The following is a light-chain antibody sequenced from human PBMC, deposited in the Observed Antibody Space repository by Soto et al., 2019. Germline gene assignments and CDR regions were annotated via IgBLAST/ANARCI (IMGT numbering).Light chain of an antibody. V-gene: IGKV1-33*01. J-gene: IGKJ5*01. CDR1: QGITNY. CDR2: GAS. CDR3: QQYDSVFT. Sequence: DIQMTQSPSSLSASVGDRVTITCQASQGITNYLNWYQQKPGKAPKPLIYGASNLETGVPSRFSGSGSGTDFTFTISSLQAEDIATYFCQQYDSVFTFGQGTRLEIK.